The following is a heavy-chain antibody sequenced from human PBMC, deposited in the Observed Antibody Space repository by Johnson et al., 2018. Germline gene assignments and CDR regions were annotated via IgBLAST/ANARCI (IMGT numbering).Heavy chain of an antibody. D-gene: IGHD5-18*01. Sequence: EVQLVESGAEVKKPGESLKISCEGYGYSFTTYWIAWVRQMPDKGLEWMGIVYAGDSKTRYRLSFQGQVPTSADRSTSTADLQWSSRKASDTAIHYCARLGVDTAVYGMDVWGQGTTVTVSS. J-gene: IGHJ6*02. V-gene: IGHV5-51*01. CDR1: GYSFTTYW. CDR3: ARLGVDTAVYGMDV. CDR2: VYAGDSKT.